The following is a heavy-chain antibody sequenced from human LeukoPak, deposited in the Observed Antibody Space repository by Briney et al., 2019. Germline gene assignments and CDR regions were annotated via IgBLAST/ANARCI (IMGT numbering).Heavy chain of an antibody. CDR3: VRDDGNRTGSTYFDAFDI. CDR2: VNRDGNEK. D-gene: IGHD3-9*01. J-gene: IGHJ3*02. CDR1: GFTFNRYW. Sequence: QPGGSLRLSCVASGFTFNRYWMIWVRQAPGEGLEWVANVNRDGNEKHYVDSVEGRFTISRDNAKNSLYLQMNTLRNEDTAVYYCVRDDGNRTGSTYFDAFDIWGRGTLVTVSS. V-gene: IGHV3-7*03.